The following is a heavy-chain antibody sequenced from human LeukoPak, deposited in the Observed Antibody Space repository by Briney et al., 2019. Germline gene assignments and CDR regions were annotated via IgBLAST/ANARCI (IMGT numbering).Heavy chain of an antibody. CDR1: GFTFSSYG. CDR2: IWYDGSNK. Sequence: GGSLRLSCAASGFTFSSYGMHWVRQAPGKGLEWVAVIWYDGSNKYYADSVKGRFTISRDNSKNTLYLQMNSLRAEDTAVYYCARGSDSYGSIDYWGQGTLVTVSS. V-gene: IGHV3-33*01. D-gene: IGHD5-18*01. CDR3: ARGSDSYGSIDY. J-gene: IGHJ4*02.